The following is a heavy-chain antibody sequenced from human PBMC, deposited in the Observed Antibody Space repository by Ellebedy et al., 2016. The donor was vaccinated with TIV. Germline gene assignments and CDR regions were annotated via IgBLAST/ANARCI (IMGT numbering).Heavy chain of an antibody. CDR3: ARLALRIQLWLGFHGWFDP. Sequence: ASVKVSCKGSGYSFTNYCIAWVRQMPGEGLEWMGIINPGDSETRYNPSFQGQVTISADTSITTAYLQWSSLKASDTAMYYCARLALRIQLWLGFHGWFDPWGQGTLVKVSS. V-gene: IGHV5-51*01. J-gene: IGHJ5*02. CDR1: GYSFTNYC. D-gene: IGHD5-18*01. CDR2: INPGDSET.